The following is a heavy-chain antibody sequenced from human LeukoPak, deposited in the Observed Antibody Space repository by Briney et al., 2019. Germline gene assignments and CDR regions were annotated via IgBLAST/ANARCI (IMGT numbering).Heavy chain of an antibody. CDR2: ISGNGGST. CDR3: ARKYYSLDV. Sequence: GGSLRLSCAASGFNFSSYAIHWVRQTPGKGLEYVSAISGNGGSTHYANSVKGRFTVSRDNPMSTLYLQMGSLRAEDTAVYYCARKYYSLDVWGQGTTVTVSS. J-gene: IGHJ6*02. CDR1: GFNFSSYA. D-gene: IGHD3-10*01. V-gene: IGHV3-64*01.